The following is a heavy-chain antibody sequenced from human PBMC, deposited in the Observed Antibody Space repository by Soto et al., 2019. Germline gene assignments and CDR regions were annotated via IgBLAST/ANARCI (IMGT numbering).Heavy chain of an antibody. CDR3: TTDRPSRLRKPRV. CDR2: IKTKTDGGAT. CDR1: GLTFSDAY. V-gene: IGHV3-15*01. J-gene: IGHJ4*02. Sequence: EGQLVESGGGLVKPGGSLKLSCEGSGLTFSDAYMSWVRQAPGKGLEWGGRIKTKTDGGATEYAAPVKGRFNISRDDSKNTLYVEMNSLKTEDTAVYYCTTDRPSRLRKPRVWGQGTLVTVSS. D-gene: IGHD4-17*01.